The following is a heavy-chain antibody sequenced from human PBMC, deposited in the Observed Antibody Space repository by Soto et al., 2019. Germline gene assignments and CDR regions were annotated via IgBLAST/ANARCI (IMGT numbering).Heavy chain of an antibody. J-gene: IGHJ4*02. Sequence: EAQLVESGGGLVQPGRSLRLSCAGSGFIFDDFAIHWVRQAPGKGLEWVSGISWNSDSIGYADSVKGRFTISRDNAKNALYLQMNSLRVEATALYYCTKVRGLYDFWSGPLHFDLWGQGTLVTVSS. CDR3: TKVRGLYDFWSGPLHFDL. CDR1: GFIFDDFA. V-gene: IGHV3-9*01. CDR2: ISWNSDSI. D-gene: IGHD3-3*01.